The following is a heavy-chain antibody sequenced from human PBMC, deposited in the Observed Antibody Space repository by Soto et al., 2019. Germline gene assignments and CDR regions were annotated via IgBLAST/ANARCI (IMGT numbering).Heavy chain of an antibody. V-gene: IGHV2-5*02. J-gene: IGHJ4*02. CDR2: IYWDDDK. CDR3: AHRRNYGDYVDY. D-gene: IGHD4-17*01. CDR1: GFSLSTSGVG. Sequence: QITLKESGPTLVKPTQTLTLTCTFSGFSLSTSGVGVGWIRQPPGKALEWLALIYWDDDKRYSPSLKSRLTITKDTSKNPVVLTMTNMDPVDTATYYCAHRRNYGDYVDYWGQGTLVTVSS.